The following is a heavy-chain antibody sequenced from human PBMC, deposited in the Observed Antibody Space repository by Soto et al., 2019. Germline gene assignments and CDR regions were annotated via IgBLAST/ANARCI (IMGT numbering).Heavy chain of an antibody. CDR1: GSMFTSYD. Sequence: PGGSLRLSCAASGSMFTSYDIHWVRQAPRKCLEWVSGIGRAGDPYYAGSVKGRFTISRDTANNSVYLHMNNLRAGDTAVYYCAGAYSFGYTGMDVWGQGTTVTVSS. CDR3: AGAYSFGYTGMDV. CDR2: IGRAGDP. J-gene: IGHJ6*01. D-gene: IGHD5-18*01. V-gene: IGHV3-13*05.